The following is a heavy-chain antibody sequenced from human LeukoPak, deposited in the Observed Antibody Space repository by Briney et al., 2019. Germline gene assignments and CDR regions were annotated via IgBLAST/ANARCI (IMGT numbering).Heavy chain of an antibody. CDR1: GFIFSDYY. CDR2: ISTSGDSI. D-gene: IGHD3-10*01. J-gene: IGHJ4*02. V-gene: IGHV3-11*01. CDR3: ATSRLWFGSDY. Sequence: PGGSLRLSCAASGFIFSDYYMSWIRQAPGKGLEWVSYISTSGDSIYYADSVKGRFTISRDNAKKSLYLQMNSLRAEDTAVYYCATSRLWFGSDYWGQGTLVTVSS.